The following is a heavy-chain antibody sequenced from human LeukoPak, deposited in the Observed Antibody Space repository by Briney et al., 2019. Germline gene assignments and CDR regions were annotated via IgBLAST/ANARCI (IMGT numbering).Heavy chain of an antibody. CDR3: ARDLNDFWSGYHHDY. CDR1: GFTFSSYW. V-gene: IGHV3-7*01. D-gene: IGHD3-3*01. J-gene: IGHJ4*02. CDR2: IKQDGSEK. Sequence: GGPLRLSCAASGFTFSSYWMSWVRQAPGKGLEWVANIKQDGSEKYYVDSVKGRFTISRDNAKNSLYLQMNSLRAEDTAVYYCARDLNDFWSGYHHDYWGQGTLVTVSS.